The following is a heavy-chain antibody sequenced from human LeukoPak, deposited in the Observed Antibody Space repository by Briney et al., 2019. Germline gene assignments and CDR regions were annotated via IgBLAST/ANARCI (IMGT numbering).Heavy chain of an antibody. V-gene: IGHV1-2*02. D-gene: IGHD3-22*01. J-gene: IGHJ4*02. Sequence: GASVKVSCKASGYTFTGYYMHWVRQAPGQGLEWMGWINPNSGGTNYAQKFQGRVTMTRDTSISTAYMELSRLRSDDTAVYYCARVSQGYYDSSGSRRRRGFPSDYWGQGTLVTVSS. CDR2: INPNSGGT. CDR1: GYTFTGYY. CDR3: ARVSQGYYDSSGSRRRRGFPSDY.